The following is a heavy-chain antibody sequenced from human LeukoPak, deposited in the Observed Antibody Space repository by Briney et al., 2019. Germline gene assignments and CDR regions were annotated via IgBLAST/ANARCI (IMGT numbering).Heavy chain of an antibody. V-gene: IGHV1-8*01. D-gene: IGHD3-22*01. CDR1: GYTFTSYD. Sequence: ASVKVSCKASGYTFTSYDINWVRQATGQGLEWMGWMNPNSGNTGYAQKFQGRVTMTRNTSISTAYMELSSLRSEDTAVYYCAXXXXXXXXGYALYYYGMDVWGQGTTVTVSS. J-gene: IGHJ6*02. CDR2: MNPNSGNT. CDR3: AXXXXXXXXGYALYYYGMDV.